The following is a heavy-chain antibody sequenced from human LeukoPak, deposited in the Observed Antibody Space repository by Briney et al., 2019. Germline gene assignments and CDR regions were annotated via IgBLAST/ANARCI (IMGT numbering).Heavy chain of an antibody. CDR1: GFTFSSYW. V-gene: IGHV3-74*01. CDR2: INTDGSST. J-gene: IGHJ3*02. Sequence: GGSLRLSCAASGFTFSSYWMHWVRQAPGKGLVWVSRINTDGSSTSYADSVKGRFTISRDNAKNTLYLQMNSLRAEDTAVYYCARASWELADAFDIWGQGTMVTVSS. CDR3: ARASWELADAFDI. D-gene: IGHD1-26*01.